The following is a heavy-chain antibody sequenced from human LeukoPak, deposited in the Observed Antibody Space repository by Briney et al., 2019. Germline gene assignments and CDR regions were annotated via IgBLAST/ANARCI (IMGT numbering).Heavy chain of an antibody. D-gene: IGHD4-17*01. CDR2: IRYDGSNK. J-gene: IGHJ4*02. V-gene: IGHV3-30*02. CDR3: AKDRFDHGDHQVFDY. CDR1: GFTFSSYG. Sequence: HSGGSLRLSCAASGFTFSSYGMHWVRQAPGKGLEWVAFIRYDGSNKYYADSVKGRFTISRDNSKNTLYLQMNSLRAEDTAVYYCAKDRFDHGDHQVFDYWGQGTLVTVSS.